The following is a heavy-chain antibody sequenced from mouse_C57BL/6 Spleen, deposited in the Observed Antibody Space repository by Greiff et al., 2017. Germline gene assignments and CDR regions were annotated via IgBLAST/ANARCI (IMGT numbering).Heavy chain of an antibody. J-gene: IGHJ3*01. CDR3: AALTGPAWFAY. CDR1: GYTFTSYW. D-gene: IGHD4-1*01. Sequence: QVHVKQPGAELVRPGSSVKLSCKASGYTFTSYWMDWVKQRPGQGLEWIGNIYPSDSETHYNQKFKDKATLTVDKSSSTAYMQLSSLTSEDSAVYYCAALTGPAWFAYWGQGTLVTVSA. V-gene: IGHV1-61*01. CDR2: IYPSDSET.